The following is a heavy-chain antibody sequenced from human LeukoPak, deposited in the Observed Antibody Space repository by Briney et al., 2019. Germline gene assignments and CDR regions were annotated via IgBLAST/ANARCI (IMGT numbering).Heavy chain of an antibody. J-gene: IGHJ4*02. D-gene: IGHD3-22*01. V-gene: IGHV4-39*01. CDR1: GGSISSSSYY. CDR2: IYYSGST. CDR3: ARHLHYYDSSGHLGYFDY. Sequence: PSETLSLTCIVSGGSISSSSYYWGWIRQPPGKGLKWIGSIYYSGSTYYNPSLKSRVTISVDTSKNQFSLKLSSVTAADTAVYYCARHLHYYDSSGHLGYFDYWGQGTLVTVSS.